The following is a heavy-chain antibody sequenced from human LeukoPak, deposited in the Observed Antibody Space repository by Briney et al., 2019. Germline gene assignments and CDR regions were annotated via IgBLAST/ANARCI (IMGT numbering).Heavy chain of an antibody. V-gene: IGHV3-33*01. CDR3: ARDPADGILAPNYYYGMDV. Sequence: GGSLRLSCTASRFTFSSYGMHWVRQAPGKGLEWVAVIWYDGSNKYYADSVKGRFTISRDNSKNTLYLQMNSLRAEDTAVYYCARDPADGILAPNYYYGMDVWGQGTTVTVSS. D-gene: IGHD3-3*01. J-gene: IGHJ6*02. CDR1: RFTFSSYG. CDR2: IWYDGSNK.